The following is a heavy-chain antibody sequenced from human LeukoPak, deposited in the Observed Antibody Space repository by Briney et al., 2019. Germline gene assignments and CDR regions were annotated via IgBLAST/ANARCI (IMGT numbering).Heavy chain of an antibody. CDR3: AKWSLTTWGYFDY. D-gene: IGHD1-14*01. V-gene: IGHV3-30*18. CDR1: GFTFSSYG. Sequence: GGSLRLSCAASGFTFSSYGMHWVRQAPGKGLEWVAVISYDGSNKYYADSVKGRFTISRDNSKNTLYLQINSLRAEDTAVYYCAKWSLTTWGYFDYWGQGTLVTVSS. J-gene: IGHJ4*02. CDR2: ISYDGSNK.